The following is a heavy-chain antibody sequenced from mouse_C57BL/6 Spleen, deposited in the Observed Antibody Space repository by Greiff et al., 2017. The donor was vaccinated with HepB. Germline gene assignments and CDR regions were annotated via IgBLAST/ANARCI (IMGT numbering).Heavy chain of an antibody. V-gene: IGHV1-54*01. Sequence: QVHVKQSGAELVRPGTSVKVSCKASGYAFTNYLIEWVKQRPGQGLEWIGVINPGSGGTNYNEKFKGKATLTADKSSSTAYMQLSSLTSEDSAVYFCARETAQATFFDYWGQGTTLTVSS. CDR3: ARETAQATFFDY. D-gene: IGHD3-2*02. CDR2: INPGSGGT. J-gene: IGHJ2*01. CDR1: GYAFTNYL.